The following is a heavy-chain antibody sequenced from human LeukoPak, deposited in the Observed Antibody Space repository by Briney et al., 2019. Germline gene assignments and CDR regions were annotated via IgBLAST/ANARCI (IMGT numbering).Heavy chain of an antibody. Sequence: VSVKVSCKASGYTFINYGISWVRQAPGQGLEWMGWISAYNGNTNYAQKLQGRVTMTTDTSTSTAYMELRSLRSDDTAVYYCARTHSNYYDSSGSHNLAIDYWGQGTLVTVSS. J-gene: IGHJ4*02. V-gene: IGHV1-18*01. D-gene: IGHD3-22*01. CDR1: GYTFINYG. CDR2: ISAYNGNT. CDR3: ARTHSNYYDSSGSHNLAIDY.